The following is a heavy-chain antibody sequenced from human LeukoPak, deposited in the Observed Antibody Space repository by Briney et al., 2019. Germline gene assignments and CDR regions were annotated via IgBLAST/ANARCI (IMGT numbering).Heavy chain of an antibody. D-gene: IGHD3-22*01. J-gene: IGHJ1*01. V-gene: IGHV3-21*01. CDR3: ASYDSSGYYQEYFQD. CDR1: GFTFSSYS. CDR2: ISISISYR. Sequence: GRTLRLSCAASGFTFSSYSMNCVRQAPRKGLEWVSAISISISYRYYADSVKGRFTIYRNNAKNSLYLQMNRLRAEDTAVYYCASYDSSGYYQEYFQDWGQGTLGPVS.